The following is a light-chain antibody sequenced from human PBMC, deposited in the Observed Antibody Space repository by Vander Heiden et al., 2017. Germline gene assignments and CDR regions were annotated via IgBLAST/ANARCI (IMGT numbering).Light chain of an antibody. CDR2: WAS. Sequence: DLVMTQSPDSLAVSLGERATFNCKSSQSVLYSSNNKNYLAWYQQNPGQPPKLLIYWASTRESGVPDRFSGSGSGTDFTLTISSLQAEDVAVYYCQQYYTTVTFGQGTKVEIK. CDR3: QQYYTTVT. V-gene: IGKV4-1*01. J-gene: IGKJ1*01. CDR1: QSVLYSSNNKNY.